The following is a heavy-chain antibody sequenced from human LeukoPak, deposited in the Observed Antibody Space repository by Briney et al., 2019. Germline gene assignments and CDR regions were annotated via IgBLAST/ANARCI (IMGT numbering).Heavy chain of an antibody. D-gene: IGHD6-13*01. Sequence: GGSLRISRAESGVTFSRYVMRWVREAPGKGLERVADILYDGSNKYYADSVKGRFTVSRDNSKNTLYLQINSLRAEDTPVYYWTIDRWVALGIAAACTGLDYWGQETQVTVSS. CDR3: TIDRWVALGIAAACTGLDY. CDR2: ILYDGSNK. V-gene: IGHV3-30*03. J-gene: IGHJ4*02. CDR1: GVTFSRYV.